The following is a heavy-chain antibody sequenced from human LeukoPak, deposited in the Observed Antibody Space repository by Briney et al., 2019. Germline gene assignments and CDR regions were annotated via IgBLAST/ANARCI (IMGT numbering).Heavy chain of an antibody. Sequence: GGSLRLSCASSAFTFSFYWMHWVRQAPGKGLVWVSRINNDGRSTSYAGSVKGRFTISRDNAKNTLYLQMNSLRAEDAAVYYCARDNVYCTGGTCRLDYWGQGALVTVSS. J-gene: IGHJ4*02. V-gene: IGHV3-74*01. D-gene: IGHD2-15*01. CDR3: ARDNVYCTGGTCRLDY. CDR2: INNDGRST. CDR1: AFTFSFYW.